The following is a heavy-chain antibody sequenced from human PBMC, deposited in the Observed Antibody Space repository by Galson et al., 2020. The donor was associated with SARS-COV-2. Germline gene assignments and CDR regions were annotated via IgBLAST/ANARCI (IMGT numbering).Heavy chain of an antibody. CDR1: GFSLSTTGVG. V-gene: IGHV2-5*02. D-gene: IGHD1-1*01. CDR3: ARWVLNGAFDS. CDR2: FYWDYDK. J-gene: IGHJ3*02. Sequence: KMSGPTLVKPTETLTLTCTFSGFSLSTTGVGVGWLRQPPGKALEWLALFYWDYDKRPTPSVKGRLTIFKDTPKNEVVLTMTNMDPVDTGTYYCARWVLNGAFDSWGQGTMVTVSS.